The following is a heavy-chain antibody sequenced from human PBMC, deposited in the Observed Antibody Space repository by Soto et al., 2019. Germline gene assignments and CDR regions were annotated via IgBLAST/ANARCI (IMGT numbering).Heavy chain of an antibody. CDR3: VPSPRITFLGVVIRWFYL. CDR2: TYWNDDK. D-gene: IGHD3-3*01. Sequence: SGPTLVNPTQSLTVTCTVSGFSLSTRAEGVGCICQPPGKVLEWLALTYWNDDKRYIPPVKSRLTITMDTSKNQVFLTMTNMDPVDTATYSCVPSPRITFLGVVIRWFYLLGQGTLVLVSS. CDR1: GFSLSTRAEG. V-gene: IGHV2-5*01. J-gene: IGHJ5*02.